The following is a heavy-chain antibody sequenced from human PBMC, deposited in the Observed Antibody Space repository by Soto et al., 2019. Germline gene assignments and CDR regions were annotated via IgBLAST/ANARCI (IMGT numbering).Heavy chain of an antibody. D-gene: IGHD3-3*01. CDR1: GFPFSRYA. J-gene: IGHJ6*02. Sequence: QVQLVESGGGVVQPGRSLRLSCAASGFPFSRYAMHWVRQAPGKGLEWLAIISYNGGSKYYANSVEGRFTISRDNSKNTLYLDMTSLRVEDTPVFYFAGLQLERFYYGRDVWGQGTTVTVSS. V-gene: IGHV3-30-3*01. CDR2: ISYNGGSK. CDR3: AGLQLERFYYGRDV.